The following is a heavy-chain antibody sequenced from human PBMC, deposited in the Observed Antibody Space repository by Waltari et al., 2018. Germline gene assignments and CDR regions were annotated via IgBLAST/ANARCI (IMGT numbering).Heavy chain of an antibody. CDR1: GFTFSSYD. CDR3: ARASPPAAIIAGYYYYMDV. CDR2: IGTAGDT. J-gene: IGHJ6*03. V-gene: IGHV3-13*01. Sequence: EVQLVESGGGLVQPGGSLRLSCAASGFTFSSYDMHWVRQATGKGLEWVSAIGTAGDTYYPGSVKGRFTISRENAKNSLYLQMNSLRAGDTAVYYCARASPPAAIIAGYYYYMDVWGKGTTVTVSS. D-gene: IGHD2-2*01.